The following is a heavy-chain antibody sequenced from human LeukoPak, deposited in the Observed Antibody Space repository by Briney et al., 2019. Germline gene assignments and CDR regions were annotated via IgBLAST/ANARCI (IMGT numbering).Heavy chain of an antibody. CDR3: AREVRALFDP. CDR2: ISYNGDTI. Sequence: GGSLRLSCAASGFTFSDHYMSWIRQAPGKGLEWVSYISYNGDTIKYADSVKGRFTISRDNAKNSLYLQMNSLRVEDTAVYYCAREVRALFDPWGQGTLVTVSS. CDR1: GFTFSDHY. V-gene: IGHV3-11*04. J-gene: IGHJ5*02.